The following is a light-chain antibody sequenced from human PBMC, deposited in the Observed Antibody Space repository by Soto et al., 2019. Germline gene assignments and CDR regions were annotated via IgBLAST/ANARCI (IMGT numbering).Light chain of an antibody. Sequence: QSALTQPASMSGSPGQSITISCTGTSSDIGAYNFVSWFQHHPGKAPKLIIYEVNNRPSGVSDRFSGSKSDNTASLTISGLQAEDEADYYCTSFTNSNTWVFGGGTKLTVL. J-gene: IGLJ3*02. CDR2: EVN. V-gene: IGLV2-14*01. CDR3: TSFTNSNTWV. CDR1: SSDIGAYNF.